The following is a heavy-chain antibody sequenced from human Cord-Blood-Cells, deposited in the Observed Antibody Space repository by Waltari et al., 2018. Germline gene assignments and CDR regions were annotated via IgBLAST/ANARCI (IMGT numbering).Heavy chain of an antibody. V-gene: IGHV4-39*01. CDR2: IYYSGST. D-gene: IGHD1-26*01. CDR1: GGSISSSSYY. Sequence: QLQLQESGPGLVKPSETLSLTCTVSGGSISSSSYYWGWIRQPPGKGLEWIGSIYYSGSTDYNPALKSRVTISVDTSKNQFSLKLSSVTAADTAVYYCARHEIGANHAFDIWGQGTMVTVSS. CDR3: ARHEIGANHAFDI. J-gene: IGHJ3*02.